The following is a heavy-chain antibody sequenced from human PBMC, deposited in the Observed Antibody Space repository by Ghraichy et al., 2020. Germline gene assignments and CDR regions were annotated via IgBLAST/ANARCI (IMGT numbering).Heavy chain of an antibody. J-gene: IGHJ6*02. D-gene: IGHD1-26*01. Sequence: SCAASGFTFSSYGMHWVRQAPGKGLEWVAVISYDGSNKYYADSVKGRFTISRDNSKNTLYLQMNSLRAEETAVYYCAGELTRYYGMDVWGQGTTVTVSS. CDR2: ISYDGSNK. CDR1: GFTFSSYG. V-gene: IGHV3-30*03. CDR3: AGELTRYYGMDV.